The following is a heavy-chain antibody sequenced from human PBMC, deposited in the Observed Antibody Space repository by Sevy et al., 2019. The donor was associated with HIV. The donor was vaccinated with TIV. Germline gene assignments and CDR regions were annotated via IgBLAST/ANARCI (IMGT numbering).Heavy chain of an antibody. CDR2: ISGSCGST. V-gene: IGHV3-23*01. Sequence: GGSLRLSCAASGFTFSSYAMSWVRQAPGKGLEWVSAISGSCGSTYYADSVKGRFTISRDNSKNTLYLQMNSLRAEDTAVYYCANARYDILTGYSYYYYGMDVWGQGTTVTVSS. CDR3: ANARYDILTGYSYYYYGMDV. CDR1: GFTFSSYA. J-gene: IGHJ6*02. D-gene: IGHD3-9*01.